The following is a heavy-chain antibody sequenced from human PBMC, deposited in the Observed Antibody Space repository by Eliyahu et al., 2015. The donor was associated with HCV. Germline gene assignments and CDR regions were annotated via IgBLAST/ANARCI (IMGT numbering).Heavy chain of an antibody. D-gene: IGHD2-2*02. V-gene: IGHV4-61*02. Sequence: QVQLQESGPGLVKPSQTLSLTCTVSGGSISSGSYYWSWIRPPAGKGLEWIGRFYTSGTTNYNPSLKSRVTISVDTSKNQFSLKLSSVTAADTAVYYCARAHCSSSNCYRLWDAFDIWGHGTMVTVSS. CDR1: GGSISSGSYY. CDR2: FYTSGTT. J-gene: IGHJ3*02. CDR3: ARAHCSSSNCYRLWDAFDI.